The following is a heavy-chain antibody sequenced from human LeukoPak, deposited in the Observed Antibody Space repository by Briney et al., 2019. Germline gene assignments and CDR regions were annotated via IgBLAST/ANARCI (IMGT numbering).Heavy chain of an antibody. V-gene: IGHV3-21*04. CDR3: ARDHYGSGIHQGAFDI. CDR2: ISSSSSYI. D-gene: IGHD3-10*01. Sequence: PGGSLRLSCAASGLTFSTYSINWVRQAPGKGLEWVSSISSSSSYIYYADSVKGRFTISRDNSKNTVYLQMNSLRAEDTAVYYCARDHYGSGIHQGAFDIWGQGTIVTVSS. CDR1: GLTFSTYS. J-gene: IGHJ3*02.